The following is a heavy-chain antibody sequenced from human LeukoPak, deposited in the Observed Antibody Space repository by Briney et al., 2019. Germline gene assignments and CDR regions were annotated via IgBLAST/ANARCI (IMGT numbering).Heavy chain of an antibody. D-gene: IGHD4-17*01. J-gene: IGHJ4*02. V-gene: IGHV3-43*01. Sequence: GSLRLSCAASGFTFDDYTTHWVRQAPGKCLEWVSLISCDGGSTYYADSVKGRFTISRDNSKSSLYLQMNSLRSEDTALYYCAKDTGDYKGFDYWGQGTLVTVSS. CDR1: GFTFDDYT. CDR3: AKDTGDYKGFDY. CDR2: ISCDGGST.